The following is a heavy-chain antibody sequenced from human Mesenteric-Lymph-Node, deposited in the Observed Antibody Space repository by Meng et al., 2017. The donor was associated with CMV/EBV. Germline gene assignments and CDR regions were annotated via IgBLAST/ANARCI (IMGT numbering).Heavy chain of an antibody. J-gene: IGHJ4*02. D-gene: IGHD6-19*01. Sequence: GESLKISCAASGFTFSSYSMNWVRQAPGKGLEWVSSISSSSSYIYYADSVKGRFTISRDNAKNSLYLQMNSLRAEDTAVYYCARGIGYSSGWYDYWGQGTLVTVSS. CDR3: ARGIGYSSGWYDY. V-gene: IGHV3-21*01. CDR2: ISSSSSYI. CDR1: GFTFSSYS.